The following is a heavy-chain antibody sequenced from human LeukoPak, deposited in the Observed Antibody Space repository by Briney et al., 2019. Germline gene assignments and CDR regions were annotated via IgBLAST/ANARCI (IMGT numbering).Heavy chain of an antibody. D-gene: IGHD2-15*01. CDR1: GVSISRSADY. V-gene: IGHV4-39*07. CDR3: ASQWYHFDY. Sequence: PSETLSLTCTVSGVSISRSADYWGWVRQPPGKGLEWIGSIYYSGTTYYNPSLKSRVTISLDTSKNQFSLKLSSVTAADTAVYYCASQWYHFDYWGQGTLVTVSS. J-gene: IGHJ4*02. CDR2: IYYSGTT.